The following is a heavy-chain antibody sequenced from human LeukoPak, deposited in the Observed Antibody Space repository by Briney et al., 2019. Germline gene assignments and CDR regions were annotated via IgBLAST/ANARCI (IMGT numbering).Heavy chain of an antibody. Sequence: SETLSLTCTVSGGSISSYYWSWIRQPPGKGPEWIGYIYYSGSTNYNPSLKSRVTISVDTSKNQFSLKLSSVTAADTAVYYCARVPYPQNDYGMDVWGQGTTVTVSS. CDR3: ARVPYPQNDYGMDV. CDR1: GGSISSYY. CDR2: IYYSGST. D-gene: IGHD1-1*01. V-gene: IGHV4-59*01. J-gene: IGHJ6*02.